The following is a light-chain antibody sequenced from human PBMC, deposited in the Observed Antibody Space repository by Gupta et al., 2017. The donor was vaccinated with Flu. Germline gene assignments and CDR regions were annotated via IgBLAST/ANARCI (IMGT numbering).Light chain of an antibody. CDR2: EGS. CDR1: SSDVGSYNL. J-gene: IGLJ3*02. Sequence: QTALTQPALVAGSPGQSITISCTGTSSDVGSYNLVSWYQQHPGKAPKLMIYEGSERPSGVSNRFSGSKSGNTASLTISGLQAEDEADYYCCSYAGSSTWVFGGGTKLTVL. CDR3: CSYAGSSTWV. V-gene: IGLV2-23*01.